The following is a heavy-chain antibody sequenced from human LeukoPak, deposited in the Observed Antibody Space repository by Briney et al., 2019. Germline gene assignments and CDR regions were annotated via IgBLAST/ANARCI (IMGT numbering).Heavy chain of an antibody. D-gene: IGHD6-13*01. CDR2: IIPIFGTA. V-gene: IGHV1-69*05. CDR1: GGTFSSYA. Sequence: SVKVSCKASGGTFSSYAISWVRQAPGQGLEWMGGIIPIFGTANYAQKFQGGVTITTDESTSTAYMELSSLRSEDTAVYYCARQRQQLVLGDAFDIWGQGTMVTVSS. J-gene: IGHJ3*02. CDR3: ARQRQQLVLGDAFDI.